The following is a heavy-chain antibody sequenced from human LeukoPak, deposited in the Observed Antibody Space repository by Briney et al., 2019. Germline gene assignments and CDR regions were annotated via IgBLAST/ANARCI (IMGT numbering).Heavy chain of an antibody. D-gene: IGHD6-13*01. V-gene: IGHV3-7*01. CDR1: GFTFSSYW. J-gene: IGHJ6*03. CDR3: ARGGAYGSSWYDYYYYYMDV. CDR2: IKQDGSEK. Sequence: PGGSLRLSCAASGFTFSSYWMSWVRQAPGKGLEWVANIKQDGSEKYYVDSVKGRFTISRDNAKNSLYLQMNSLRAEDTAVYYCARGGAYGSSWYDYYYYYMDVWGKGTTVTVSS.